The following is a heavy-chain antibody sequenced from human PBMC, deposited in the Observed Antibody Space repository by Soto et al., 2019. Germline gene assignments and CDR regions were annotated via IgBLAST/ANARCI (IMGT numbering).Heavy chain of an antibody. J-gene: IGHJ4*02. CDR3: ARVRKQLWLRRDFDY. V-gene: IGHV1-18*01. CDR1: GYTSTSYG. D-gene: IGHD5-18*01. CDR2: ISAYNGNT. Sequence: ASVKVSCKASGYTSTSYGISWVRQAPGQGLEWMGWISAYNGNTNYAQKLQGRVTMTTDTSTSTAYMELRSLRSDDTAVYYCARVRKQLWLRRDFDYWGQGTLVTVSS.